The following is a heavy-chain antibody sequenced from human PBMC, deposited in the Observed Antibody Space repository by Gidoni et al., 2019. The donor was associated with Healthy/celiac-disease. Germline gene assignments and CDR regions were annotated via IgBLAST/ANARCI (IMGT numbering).Heavy chain of an antibody. CDR1: GGYISSSSYY. D-gene: IGHD6-13*01. J-gene: IGHJ5*02. CDR3: SSHSILAAAGTIVWFDP. Sequence: QLQLQESGPGLVKPSETLSLTCTDPGGYISSSSYYWGWIGQPPWKGLEWIGSIYYSGSTYYPPSLKSLVTISVDTSKNQFSLKLSSVTAADTAVYYCSSHSILAAAGTIVWFDPWGQGTLVTVSS. V-gene: IGHV4-39*01. CDR2: IYYSGST.